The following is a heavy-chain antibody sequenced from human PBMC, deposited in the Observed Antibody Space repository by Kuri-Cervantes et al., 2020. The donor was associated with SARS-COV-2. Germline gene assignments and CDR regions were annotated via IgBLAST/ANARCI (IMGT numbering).Heavy chain of an antibody. J-gene: IGHJ3*02. CDR2: ISGSGGST. CDR3: AKSSPAAAGTFADAFDI. Sequence: GGSLRLSCAASGFTFSSYAMSWVRQAPGKGLEWVSAISGSGGSTYYADSVKGRFTISRDNSKNTLYLQMNSLRAEDTAVYYCAKSSPAAAGTFADAFDIWGQGTMVTVSS. V-gene: IGHV3-23*01. CDR1: GFTFSSYA. D-gene: IGHD6-13*01.